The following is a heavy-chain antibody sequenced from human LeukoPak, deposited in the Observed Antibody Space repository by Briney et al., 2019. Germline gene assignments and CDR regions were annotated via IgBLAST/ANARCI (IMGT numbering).Heavy chain of an antibody. CDR3: ARGRVVIRFCGMDV. V-gene: IGHV1-69*13. CDR1: GGTFSSYA. Sequence: SVKVSCKASGGTFSSYAISWVRQAPGQGLEWMGGIIPIFGTADYAQKFQGRVTITADESTSTAYMELSSLRSEDTAVYYCARGRVVIRFCGMDVWGQGTTVTVSS. D-gene: IGHD3-3*01. CDR2: IIPIFGTA. J-gene: IGHJ6*02.